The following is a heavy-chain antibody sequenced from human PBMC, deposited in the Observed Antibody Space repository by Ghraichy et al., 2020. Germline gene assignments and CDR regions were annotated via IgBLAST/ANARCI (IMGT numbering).Heavy chain of an antibody. Sequence: SETLSLTCTVSGGSISDYSWSWIRQPPGKGLEWIGYFYHSGSIYYNPSLKSRVTISVDTSKNQFSLKLPSVTAADTAVYYCARNMSRFGGPTHAFDIWGQGTMVTVSS. J-gene: IGHJ3*02. D-gene: IGHD3-10*01. V-gene: IGHV4-59*01. CDR1: GGSISDYS. CDR3: ARNMSRFGGPTHAFDI. CDR2: FYHSGSI.